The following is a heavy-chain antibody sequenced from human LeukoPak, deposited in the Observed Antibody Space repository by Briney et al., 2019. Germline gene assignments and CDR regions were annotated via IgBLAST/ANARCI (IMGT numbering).Heavy chain of an antibody. J-gene: IGHJ4*02. V-gene: IGHV3-21*01. CDR1: GFTFSSYS. CDR3: ARDRYSSGWMTFDY. D-gene: IGHD6-19*01. CDR2: ISSSSYI. Sequence: GGSLRLSCAASGFTFSSYSMNRVRQAPGKGLEWVSSISSSSYIYYADSVKGRFTISRDNAKNSLYLQMNSLRAEDTAVYYCARDRYSSGWMTFDYWGQGTLVTVSS.